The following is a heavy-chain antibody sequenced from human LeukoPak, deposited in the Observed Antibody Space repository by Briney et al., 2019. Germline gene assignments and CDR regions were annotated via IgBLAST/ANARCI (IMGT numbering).Heavy chain of an antibody. CDR1: GGSISSSSYY. D-gene: IGHD6-13*01. J-gene: IGHJ5*02. V-gene: IGHV4-39*01. CDR3: ARRCVAAAGLYNWFDP. Sequence: SETLSLTCTVSGGSISSSSYYWGWIRQPPGKGLEWIGSIYYSGSTYYNPSLKSRVTISVDTSKNQFSLKLSSVTAADTAVYYCARRCVAAAGLYNWFDPWGQGTLVTVSS. CDR2: IYYSGST.